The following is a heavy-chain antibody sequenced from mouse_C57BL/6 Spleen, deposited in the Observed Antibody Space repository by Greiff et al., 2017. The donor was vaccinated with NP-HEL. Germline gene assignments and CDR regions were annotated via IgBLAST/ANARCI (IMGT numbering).Heavy chain of an antibody. CDR3: ARGDYGSRGAY. J-gene: IGHJ3*01. CDR2: IDPSDSYT. CDR1: GYTFTSYW. V-gene: IGHV1-69*01. Sequence: QVQLQQSGAELVMPGASVKLSCKASGYTFTSYWMHWVKQRPGQGLEWIGEIDPSDSYTNYNQKFKGKSTLTVDKSSSTAYMQLSSLTSEDSAVYYCARGDYGSRGAYWGQGTLVTVSA. D-gene: IGHD1-1*01.